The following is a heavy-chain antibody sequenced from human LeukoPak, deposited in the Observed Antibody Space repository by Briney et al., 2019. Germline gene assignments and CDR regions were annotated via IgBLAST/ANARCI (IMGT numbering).Heavy chain of an antibody. CDR2: MNPNSGNT. V-gene: IGHV1-8*01. CDR1: GYTFTSYD. Sequence: ASVKVSCKASGYTFTSYDINWVRQATGQGLEWMGWMNPNSGNTGYAQKFQGRVTMTRNTPISTAYMELSSLRSEDTAVYYCARGGEVTYYDFWSGYYSAFDIWGQGTMVTVSS. D-gene: IGHD3-3*01. J-gene: IGHJ3*02. CDR3: ARGGEVTYYDFWSGYYSAFDI.